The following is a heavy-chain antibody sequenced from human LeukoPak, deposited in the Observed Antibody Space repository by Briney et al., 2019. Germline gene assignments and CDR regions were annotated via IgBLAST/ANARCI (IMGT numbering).Heavy chain of an antibody. D-gene: IGHD3-22*01. J-gene: IGHJ4*02. CDR2: IKSKTDGGTA. CDR1: GFTFTNAW. Sequence: GGSLRLSCAASGFTFTNAWMSWVRQAPGKGLEWVGRIKSKTDGGTADYAAPVKGRFTISRDDSKNTLYLQMNSLKTEDTAVYYCTKYYYDSSGYLYYFDYWGQGTLVTVSS. V-gene: IGHV3-15*01. CDR3: TKYYYDSSGYLYYFDY.